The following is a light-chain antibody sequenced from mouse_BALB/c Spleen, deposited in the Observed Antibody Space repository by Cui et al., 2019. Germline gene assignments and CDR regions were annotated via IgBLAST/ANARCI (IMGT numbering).Light chain of an antibody. V-gene: IGKV4-59*01. CDR1: SSVSY. J-gene: IGKJ2*01. CDR2: DTS. CDR3: QQWSSNPPT. Sequence: QIVLTQSPAIMSASPGEKVTMTCSASSSVSYMHWYQQKSGTSPKRWIYDTSKLASGVPARFSGSGSGTSYSLTISSMEAEDAATYYCQQWSSNPPTFGGGTELEIK.